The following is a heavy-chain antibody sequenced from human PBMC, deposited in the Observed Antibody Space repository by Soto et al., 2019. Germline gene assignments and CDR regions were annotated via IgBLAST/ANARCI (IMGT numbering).Heavy chain of an antibody. CDR3: AKGVGIEARQSRRSYYALDV. V-gene: IGHV3-30*18. D-gene: IGHD1-26*01. CDR1: GFPFSSFG. Sequence: GGSLRLSCAASGFPFSSFGMHWVRQAPGKGLEWVAIISYDGTNKYYADSAKGRFTIYRDNSKNTLYLQMNSLRGEDTAVYYCAKGVGIEARQSRRSYYALDVWGQGTTVTV. CDR2: ISYDGTNK. J-gene: IGHJ6*02.